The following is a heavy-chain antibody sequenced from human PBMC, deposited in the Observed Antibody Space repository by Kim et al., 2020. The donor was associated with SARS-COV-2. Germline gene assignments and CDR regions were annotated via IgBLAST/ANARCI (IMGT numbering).Heavy chain of an antibody. V-gene: IGHV4-4*06. CDR3: AREALPRSSSWYKGGMDV. J-gene: IGHJ6*02. Sequence: KSRGTMSVDTSKNQFSLKLSSVTAADTAVYYCAREALPRSSSWYKGGMDVWGQGTTVTVSS. D-gene: IGHD6-13*01.